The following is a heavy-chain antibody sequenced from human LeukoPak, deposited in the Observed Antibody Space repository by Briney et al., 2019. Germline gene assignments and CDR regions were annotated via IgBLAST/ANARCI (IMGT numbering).Heavy chain of an antibody. CDR1: GGSISSHY. V-gene: IGHV4-59*11. J-gene: IGHJ4*02. D-gene: IGHD4-17*01. CDR2: IYYSGST. CDR3: ARGGDYGDLRYFDY. Sequence: SETLSLTCSVSGGSISSHYWSWIRQPPGEGLEWIGYIYYSGSTKYNPSLKSRVTISVDTSKNQFSLKLSSVTAADTAVYYCARGGDYGDLRYFDYWGQGTLVTVSS.